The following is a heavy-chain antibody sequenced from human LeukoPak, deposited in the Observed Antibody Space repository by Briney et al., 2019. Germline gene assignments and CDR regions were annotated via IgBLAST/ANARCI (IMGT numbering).Heavy chain of an antibody. CDR3: AKVRYYDILTGLMDV. V-gene: IGHV3-30*18. Sequence: GGSLRLSCAASGFTFSSYGMHWVRQAPGKGLEWVAVISYDGSNKYYADSVKGRFTISRDNSKNTLYLQMNSLRAEDTAVYYCAKVRYYDILTGLMDVWGQGTTVTVSS. CDR2: ISYDGSNK. D-gene: IGHD3-9*01. J-gene: IGHJ6*02. CDR1: GFTFSSYG.